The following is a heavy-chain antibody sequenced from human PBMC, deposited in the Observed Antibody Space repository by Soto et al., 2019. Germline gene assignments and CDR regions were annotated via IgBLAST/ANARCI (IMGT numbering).Heavy chain of an antibody. CDR2: ISCDGSNK. J-gene: IGHJ4*02. CDR1: GFTFSSYG. Sequence: HPGGSLRLSCAASGFTFSSYGMHWVRQAPGKGLEWVAVISCDGSNKYYADSVKGRFTISRDNSKNTLYLQMNSLRAEDTAVYYCAKEMATVTTFFDYWGQGTLVTVSS. D-gene: IGHD4-17*01. V-gene: IGHV3-30*18. CDR3: AKEMATVTTFFDY.